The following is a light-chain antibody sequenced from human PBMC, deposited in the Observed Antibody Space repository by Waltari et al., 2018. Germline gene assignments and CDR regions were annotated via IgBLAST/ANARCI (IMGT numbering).Light chain of an antibody. CDR2: DVD. CDR1: SRDVGSHNL. J-gene: IGLJ3*02. V-gene: IGLV2-11*01. Sequence: QSALTQPRSVSGSPRQSVTISCTGASRDVGSHNLVPWYQQPPGTAPKLIIHDVDKRPSGVPDRFSGSKSGNTASLTISGLQGEDEADYYCCSYAGRYTWVFGGGTKLTVL. CDR3: CSYAGRYTWV.